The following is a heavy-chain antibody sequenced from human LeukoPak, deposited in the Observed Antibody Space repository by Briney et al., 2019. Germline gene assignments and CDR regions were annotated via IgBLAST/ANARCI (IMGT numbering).Heavy chain of an antibody. Sequence: SETLSLTCTVSGGSIRSSYYYWGWIRQPPGKGLEWIGSIYDSGSTYYNPSLKSRVTISVDTSKNQFSLKLSSVTAADTAVYYCASFDFWSGYYTGGTPGAFDYWGQGTLVTVSS. D-gene: IGHD3-3*01. CDR1: GGSIRSSYYY. CDR2: IYDSGST. V-gene: IGHV4-39*07. J-gene: IGHJ4*02. CDR3: ASFDFWSGYYTGGTPGAFDY.